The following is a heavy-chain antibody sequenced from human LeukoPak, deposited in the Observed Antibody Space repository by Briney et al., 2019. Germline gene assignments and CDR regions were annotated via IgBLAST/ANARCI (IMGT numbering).Heavy chain of an antibody. CDR3: ARGPHTSGWPQQYY. CDR1: GYTFTSYD. V-gene: IGHV1-8*01. CDR2: MNPNSGNT. D-gene: IGHD6-19*01. J-gene: IGHJ4*02. Sequence: ASVKVSCKASGYTFTSYDINWVRQATGQGLEWMGWMNPNSGNTGYAQKFQGRVTMTRNTSITTAYMELSSLTSEDTAVYYCARGPHTSGWPQQYYWGQGTLVTVSS.